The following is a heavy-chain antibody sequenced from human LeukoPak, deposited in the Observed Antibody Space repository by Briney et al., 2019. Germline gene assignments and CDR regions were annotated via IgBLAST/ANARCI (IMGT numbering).Heavy chain of an antibody. CDR2: ISAYNGNT. D-gene: IGHD2-2*01. J-gene: IGHJ3*02. Sequence: ASVKVSCKASGYTFTSYGISWVRQAPGQGLEWMGWISAYNGNTNYAQKLQGRVTMTTDKSTSTAYMELSSLRSEDTAVYYCARASIDCSSTSCYVTSGAFDIWGQGTMVTVSS. V-gene: IGHV1-18*01. CDR3: ARASIDCSSTSCYVTSGAFDI. CDR1: GYTFTSYG.